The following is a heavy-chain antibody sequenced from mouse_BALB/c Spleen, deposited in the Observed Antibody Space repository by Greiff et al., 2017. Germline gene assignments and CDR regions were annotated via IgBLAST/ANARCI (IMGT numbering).Heavy chain of an antibody. CDR1: GFSLTSYG. CDR2: IWSGGST. Sequence: QVQLKESGPGLVQPSQSLSITCTVSGFSLTSYGVHWVRQSPGKGLEWLGVIWSGGSTDYNAAFISRLSISKDNSKSQVFFKMNSLQANDTAIYYCARPIYYGYDYAMDYWGQGTSVTVSS. CDR3: ARPIYYGYDYAMDY. D-gene: IGHD2-2*01. J-gene: IGHJ4*01. V-gene: IGHV2-2*02.